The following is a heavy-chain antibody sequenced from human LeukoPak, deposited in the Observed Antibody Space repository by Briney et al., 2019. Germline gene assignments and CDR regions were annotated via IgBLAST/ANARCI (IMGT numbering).Heavy chain of an antibody. CDR3: ARDLPYSSSWESIDY. V-gene: IGHV1-18*01. CDR1: GYTFTSYG. J-gene: IGHJ4*02. Sequence: LWASVKVSCKASGYTFTSYGISWVRQAPGQGLEWMGWISGYNGNTNYAQQKLQGRVTMTTDTSTSTAYMELRSLRSDDTAVYYCARDLPYSSSWESIDYWGQGTLVTVSS. D-gene: IGHD6-13*01. CDR2: ISGYNGNT.